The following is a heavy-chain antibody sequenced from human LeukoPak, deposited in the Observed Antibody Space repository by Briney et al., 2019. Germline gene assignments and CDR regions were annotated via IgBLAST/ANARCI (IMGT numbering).Heavy chain of an antibody. CDR1: GFTFSSYA. CDR2: ISGSGGST. J-gene: IGHJ4*02. CDR3: AKAPRGNEDYFDY. V-gene: IGHV3-23*01. D-gene: IGHD3-16*01. Sequence: AGGSLRLSCAASGFTFSSYAMSWVRQAPGKGLEWVSAISGSGGSTYYADSVKGRFTISRDNAKNSLYLQMNSLRAEDTALYYCAKAPRGNEDYFDYWGQGTLVTVSS.